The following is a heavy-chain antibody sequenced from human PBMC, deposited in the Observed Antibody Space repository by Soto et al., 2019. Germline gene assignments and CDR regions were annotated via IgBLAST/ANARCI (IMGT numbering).Heavy chain of an antibody. CDR2: ISYDESNK. CDR3: ARGLLYSSSWYGDY. J-gene: IGHJ4*02. V-gene: IGHV3-30-3*01. CDR1: GFSLSTHA. D-gene: IGHD6-13*01. Sequence: QVQLVESGGGVVQPERSLRLSCAASGFSLSTHAMHWVRQAPGKGLEWVAAISYDESNKYYADSVKGRFTISRDKSKNTLYLQLNSLIAEDTAVYYCARGLLYSSSWYGDYWGQGTLVTVSS.